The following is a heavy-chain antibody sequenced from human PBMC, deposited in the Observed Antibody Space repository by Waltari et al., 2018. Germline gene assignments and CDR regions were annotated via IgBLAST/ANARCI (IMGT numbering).Heavy chain of an antibody. J-gene: IGHJ6*03. D-gene: IGHD3-22*01. V-gene: IGHV4-31*03. CDR1: GGSISSGGYY. CDR3: ARELSKSYYDSSGSVYYYYYMDV. CDR2: IYYSGST. Sequence: QVQLQESGPGLVKPSQTLSLTCTVSGGSISSGGYYWSWTRPPPGKGLEWIGYIYYSGSTYYNPSLKSRVTISVDTSKNQFSLKLSSVTAADTAVYYCARELSKSYYDSSGSVYYYYYMDVWGKGTTVTVS.